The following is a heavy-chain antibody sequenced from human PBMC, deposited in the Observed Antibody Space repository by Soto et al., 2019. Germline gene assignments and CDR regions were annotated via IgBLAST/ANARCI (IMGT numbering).Heavy chain of an antibody. CDR2: INPNSGGT. J-gene: IGHJ6*03. CDR3: ARDGGYDFWSGYSQLYYYYYMDV. V-gene: IGHV1-2*04. Sequence: SVKVSCKASGYTFTGYYMHWVRQAPGQGLEWMGWINPNSGGTNYAQKFQGWVTMTRDTSISTAYMELSRLRSDDTAVYYCARDGGYDFWSGYSQLYYYYYMDVWGKGTKVTVSS. CDR1: GYTFTGYY. D-gene: IGHD3-3*01.